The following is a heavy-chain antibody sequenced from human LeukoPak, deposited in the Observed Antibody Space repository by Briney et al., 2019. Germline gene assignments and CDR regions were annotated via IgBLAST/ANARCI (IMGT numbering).Heavy chain of an antibody. CDR2: IYTSGST. J-gene: IGHJ3*02. V-gene: IGHV4-61*02. CDR1: GNSISSGDNY. Sequence: PSETLSLTCTVSGNSISSGDNYWSWIRQPAGKGLEWIGRIYTSGSTNYNPSLKSRVTISGDTSKNQFSLKLTSVTAADTAVYYCARGEPRGGYYYGAFDIWGQGTMVTVSS. D-gene: IGHD3-22*01. CDR3: ARGEPRGGYYYGAFDI.